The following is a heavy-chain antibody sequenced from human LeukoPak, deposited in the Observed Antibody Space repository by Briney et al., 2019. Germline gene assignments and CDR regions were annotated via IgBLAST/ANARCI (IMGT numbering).Heavy chain of an antibody. CDR1: GYSYFRYW. J-gene: IGHJ3*02. Sequence: GESLKISCKGSGYSYFRYWIGWVRQMPGKGLEWMGIIYPGDSDTRYSPSFQGQVTISADKSISTAYLQWSSLKASDTAMYYCASGGYYDSSGYLTGAFDIWGQGTMVTVSS. CDR3: ASGGYYDSSGYLTGAFDI. V-gene: IGHV5-51*01. D-gene: IGHD3-22*01. CDR2: IYPGDSDT.